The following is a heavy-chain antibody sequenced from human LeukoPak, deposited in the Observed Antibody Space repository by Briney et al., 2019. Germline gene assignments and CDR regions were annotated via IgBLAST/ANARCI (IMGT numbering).Heavy chain of an antibody. J-gene: IGHJ6*02. Sequence: ASVKVSCKASGYTFTDYYMHWVRQAPGQGLEWMGWINPNSGATNYAQKFQGRVTMTRDTSISTAYMELSRLRADDTAVYYCARVGYYYYDMDVWGQGTTVTVSS. CDR1: GYTFTDYY. CDR2: INPNSGAT. V-gene: IGHV1-2*02. CDR3: ARVGYYYYDMDV.